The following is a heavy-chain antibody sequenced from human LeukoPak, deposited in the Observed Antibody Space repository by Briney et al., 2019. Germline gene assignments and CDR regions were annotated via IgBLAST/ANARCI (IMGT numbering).Heavy chain of an antibody. J-gene: IGHJ6*02. CDR1: GGTXRSYA. CDR2: IIYMLSIT. V-gene: IGHV1-69*04. CDR3: ATYNVDYYDTSDGMDV. D-gene: IGHD3-22*01. Sequence: SVKDSCKASGGTXRSYAINWVRQAPGQGLEWMGSIIYMLSITNYAQKLQGRVTITADKSTNTAYMELSSLRSEDTAVYYCATYNVDYYDTSDGMDVWGQGTTVTVSS.